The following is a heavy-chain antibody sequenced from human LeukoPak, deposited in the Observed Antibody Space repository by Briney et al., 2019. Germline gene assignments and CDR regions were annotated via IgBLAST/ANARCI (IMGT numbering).Heavy chain of an antibody. D-gene: IGHD6-19*01. Sequence: GRSLRLSCAASGFTFSSYGMHWVRQAPGKGLEWVSVIWYDGSNKYYADSGKGRFTISRDNSKNTLYLQMNSLRAEDTAVYYCAKDRGIAVAGGYFDYWGQGTLVTVSS. J-gene: IGHJ4*02. CDR2: IWYDGSNK. V-gene: IGHV3-33*06. CDR3: AKDRGIAVAGGYFDY. CDR1: GFTFSSYG.